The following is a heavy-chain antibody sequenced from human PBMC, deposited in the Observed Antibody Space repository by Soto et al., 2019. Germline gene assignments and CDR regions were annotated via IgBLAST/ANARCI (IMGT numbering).Heavy chain of an antibody. CDR2: INSDGTTT. Sequence: EVQLVESGGGLVQPGGSLRLSCAASRFTFTTYWMHWVRQAPGKGLMWVSRINSDGTTTNYADSVKGRFTISRDNAKNTVYLQMDSLRPEDTAVYYCARVPTGGYDWNWGQGTLVTVSS. J-gene: IGHJ4*02. D-gene: IGHD5-12*01. CDR3: ARVPTGGYDWN. CDR1: RFTFTTYW. V-gene: IGHV3-74*01.